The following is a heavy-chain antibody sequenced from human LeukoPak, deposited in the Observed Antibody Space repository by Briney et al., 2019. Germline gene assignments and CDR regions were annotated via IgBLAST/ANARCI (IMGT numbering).Heavy chain of an antibody. D-gene: IGHD2-15*01. Sequence: GGSLRLSCAASGFTFSSYAMTWVRQAPGKGLEWVSAISNSGGGTYYPDSVKGRFTISRDNSKNTLYPQMNSLRAEDTAVYFCAKEFGSGYFDYWGQGTLVTVSS. CDR3: AKEFGSGYFDY. CDR1: GFTFSSYA. V-gene: IGHV3-23*01. J-gene: IGHJ4*02. CDR2: ISNSGGGT.